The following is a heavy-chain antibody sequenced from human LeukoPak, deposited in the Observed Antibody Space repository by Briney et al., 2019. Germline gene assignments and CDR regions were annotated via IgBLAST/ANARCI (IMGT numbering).Heavy chain of an antibody. CDR1: GLTFSSYW. CDR3: ARAEDHYGSGSYLDY. Sequence: GGSLRLSCVASGLTFSSYWMNWVRQAPGKGLEWVANIKQDGSEKYYVDSVKGRFTISRDNAKNSLYLQMNSLRAEDTAVYYCARAEDHYGSGSYLDYWGQGTLVTVSS. V-gene: IGHV3-7*01. J-gene: IGHJ4*02. D-gene: IGHD3-10*01. CDR2: IKQDGSEK.